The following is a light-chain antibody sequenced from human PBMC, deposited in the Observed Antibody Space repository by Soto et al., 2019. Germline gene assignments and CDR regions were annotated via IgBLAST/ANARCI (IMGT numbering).Light chain of an antibody. CDR3: QQYNNWPPWT. Sequence: EIVMTQSPATLSVSPGERATLSCRASQSVSSNLAWYQQKPGQAPRLLIYGASTRATGIPARFSGSGSGTEFTLTISRLEPEDVALYYCQQYNNWPPWTFGQGTKVDIK. V-gene: IGKV3-15*01. J-gene: IGKJ1*01. CDR2: GAS. CDR1: QSVSSN.